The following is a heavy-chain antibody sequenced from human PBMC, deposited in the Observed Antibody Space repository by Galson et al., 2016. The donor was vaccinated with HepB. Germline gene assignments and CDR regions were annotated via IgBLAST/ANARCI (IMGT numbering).Heavy chain of an antibody. CDR3: AREERYCSSMRCQNPDYGMDV. CDR1: GFWFSRYG. D-gene: IGHD2-2*01. J-gene: IGHJ6*01. Sequence: SLRLSCAASGFWFSRYGLHWLRQAPRKGLEWVALISYDRSNEYYADSVKGRLTISRDNSKNSMYPQMNSLRAEDTAVYFCAREERYCSSMRCQNPDYGMDVWGQGTTVTVSS. V-gene: IGHV3-30-3*01. CDR2: ISYDRSNE.